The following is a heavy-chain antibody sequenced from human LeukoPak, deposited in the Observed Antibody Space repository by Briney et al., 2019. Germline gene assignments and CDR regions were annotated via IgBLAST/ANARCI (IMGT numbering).Heavy chain of an antibody. V-gene: IGHV3-48*04. J-gene: IGHJ6*04. Sequence: GGSLRLSCAPSGLTFSTYWMNWVRQAPGKGLEWVSYISSSGSTIYYADSVKGRFTISRDNAKNSLYLQMNSLRAEDTAVYYCAELGITMIGGVWGKGTTVTISS. CDR1: GLTFSTYW. D-gene: IGHD3-10*02. CDR3: AELGITMIGGV. CDR2: ISSSGSTI.